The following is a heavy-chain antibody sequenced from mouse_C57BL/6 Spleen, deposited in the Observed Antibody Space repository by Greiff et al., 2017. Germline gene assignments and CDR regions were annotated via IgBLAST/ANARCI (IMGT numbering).Heavy chain of an antibody. V-gene: IGHV1-64*01. Sequence: QVQLQQPGAELVKPGASVKLSCKASGYTFTSYWMHWVKQRPGQGLEWIGMIHPNSGSTNYNEKFKSQATLTVDKSSSTASMQLSSRASEDSAVFSCARRDGTVVGDYWGQGTTLTVSS. CDR2: IHPNSGST. D-gene: IGHD1-1*01. J-gene: IGHJ2*01. CDR3: ARRDGTVVGDY. CDR1: GYTFTSYW.